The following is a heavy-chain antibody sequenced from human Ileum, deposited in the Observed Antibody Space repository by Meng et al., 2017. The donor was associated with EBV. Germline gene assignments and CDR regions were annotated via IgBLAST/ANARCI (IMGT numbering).Heavy chain of an antibody. V-gene: IGHV2-5*02. CDR3: AHDISGTYFDS. CDR1: GFSLWTSVVA. D-gene: IGHD3-22*01. J-gene: IGHJ4*02. CDR2: IYCDDDK. Sequence: QLTFNESRPTPVKPTHTLTLPFTFSGFSLWTSVVALVCIRQPPGNALEWLAPIYCDDDKRYSPSLKSRLTITQDTSKIPVVLTMTNMDPVYTATYSCAHDISGTYFDSWGQGTLVTVSS.